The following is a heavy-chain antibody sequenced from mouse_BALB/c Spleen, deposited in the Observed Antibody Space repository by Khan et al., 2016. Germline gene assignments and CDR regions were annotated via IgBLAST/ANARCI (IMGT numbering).Heavy chain of an antibody. D-gene: IGHD1-1*01. CDR2: IDPANDNT. V-gene: IGHV14-3*02. CDR3: ATVAFPDFDY. CDR1: GFNIKDAY. Sequence: VQLQQSGAELVKPGASVKLSCTASGFNIKDAYMHWVRQRPEQGLEWIGRIDPANDNTYYDPKFQDKATITADTSSNTAYLHLSSLTSEDTAVYYCATVAFPDFDYWGQGTTLTVSS. J-gene: IGHJ2*01.